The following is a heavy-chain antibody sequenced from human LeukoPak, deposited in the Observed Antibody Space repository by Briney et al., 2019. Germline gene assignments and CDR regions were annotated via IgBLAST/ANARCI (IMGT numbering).Heavy chain of an antibody. CDR1: GGSISSYY. V-gene: IGHV4-59*01. D-gene: IGHD3-22*01. CDR2: IYYSGST. CDR3: ARHAGDSSGYYYYYYGMDV. Sequence: SETLSLTCTVSGGSISSYYWSWIRQPPGKGLGWIGYIYYSGSTNYNPSLKSRVTISVDTSKNQFSLKLSSVTAADTAVYYCARHAGDSSGYYYYYYGMDVWGQGTTVTVSS. J-gene: IGHJ6*02.